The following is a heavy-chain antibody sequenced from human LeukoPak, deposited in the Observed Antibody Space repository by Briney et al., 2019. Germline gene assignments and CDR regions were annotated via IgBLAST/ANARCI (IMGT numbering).Heavy chain of an antibody. CDR3: ARDGYYDILTGYSPT. J-gene: IGHJ5*02. D-gene: IGHD3-9*01. CDR2: IKQDGSEK. CDR1: GFTFSSYW. V-gene: IGHV3-7*03. Sequence: GGSLRLSCAASGFTFSSYWMSWVRQAPGKGLEWVANIKQDGSEKYYVDSVKGRFTISRDNAKNSLYLQLNSLRAEDTAVYYCARDGYYDILTGYSPTWGQGTLVTVSS.